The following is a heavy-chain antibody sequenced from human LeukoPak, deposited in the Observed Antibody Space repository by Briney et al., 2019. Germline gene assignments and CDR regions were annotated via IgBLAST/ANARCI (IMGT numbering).Heavy chain of an antibody. J-gene: IGHJ4*02. V-gene: IGHV3-53*01. CDR2: IYSGGST. D-gene: IGHD1-14*01. Sequence: PGGSLRLSCAASGFTVSTYYMTWVRQAPGKGLECVSVIYSGGSTYYADSVKGRFSVSRDNSKNTLYLQMNSLRAEDTALYYCVRGSGWVFDYWGQGTLVTVSS. CDR3: VRGSGWVFDY. CDR1: GFTVSTYY.